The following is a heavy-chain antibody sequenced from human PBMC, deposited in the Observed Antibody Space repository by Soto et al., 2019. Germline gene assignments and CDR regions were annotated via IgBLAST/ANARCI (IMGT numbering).Heavy chain of an antibody. CDR3: AKDHKICGGSCYVRAFFDY. D-gene: IGHD2-15*01. Sequence: GGSLRLSCAASGFTFSSYSMNWVRQAPGKGLEWVSYISSSSSTIYYADSVKGRFTISRDNSKNTLYLQMNSLRAEDTAVYYCAKDHKICGGSCYVRAFFDYWGQGTLVTVSS. J-gene: IGHJ4*02. V-gene: IGHV3-48*01. CDR1: GFTFSSYS. CDR2: ISSSSSTI.